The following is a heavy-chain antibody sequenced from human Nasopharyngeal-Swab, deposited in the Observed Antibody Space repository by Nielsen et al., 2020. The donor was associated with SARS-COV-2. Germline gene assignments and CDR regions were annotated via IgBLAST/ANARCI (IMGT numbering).Heavy chain of an antibody. CDR2: ISGSGGST. D-gene: IGHD3-9*01. J-gene: IGHJ3*02. CDR3: AKGSFGPHDAFDI. CDR1: GFTFSSYA. V-gene: IGHV3-23*01. Sequence: GESLKISCAASGFTFSSYAMSWVRQAPGKGLEWVSAISGSGGSTYYADSVKGRFTISRDNSNTTLYLQINSLRAEDTAVYYCAKGSFGPHDAFDIWGQGTMVTVSS.